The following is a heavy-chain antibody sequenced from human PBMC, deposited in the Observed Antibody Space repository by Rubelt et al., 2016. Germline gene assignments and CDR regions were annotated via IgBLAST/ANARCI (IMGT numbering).Heavy chain of an antibody. V-gene: IGHV4-34*02. D-gene: IGHD3-16*01. Sequence: QVQLQQWGAGLLKPSETLSLTCAVYGGSFSGYYWSWIRQTPGKGPEWIGEIDHGGSTRYNPSLKSRISISVDTSKNLFSRRWSSVTAEDTAVYYCARGLIPPDYWGQGTLVTVSS. CDR3: ARGLIPPDY. CDR1: GGSFSGYY. J-gene: IGHJ4*02. CDR2: IDHGGST.